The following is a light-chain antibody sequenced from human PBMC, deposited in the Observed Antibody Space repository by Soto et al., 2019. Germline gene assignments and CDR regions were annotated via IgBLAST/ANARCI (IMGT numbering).Light chain of an antibody. J-gene: IGLJ2*01. CDR1: RSNIGTNP. CDR2: TNT. CDR3: AAWEDSLNSVL. Sequence: QSVLTQPPSASGTPGQSVSISCSGSRSNIGTNPVNWYQQLPGTAPKLLFYTNTQRPSGVPDRFSASKSGTSASLAISGLQSEDEADYYCAAWEDSLNSVLFGGGTKLTVL. V-gene: IGLV1-44*01.